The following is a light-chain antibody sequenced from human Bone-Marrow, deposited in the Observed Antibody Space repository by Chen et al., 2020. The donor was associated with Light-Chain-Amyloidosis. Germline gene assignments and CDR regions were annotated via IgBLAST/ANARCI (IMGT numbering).Light chain of an antibody. CDR2: EVI. V-gene: IGLV2-8*01. CDR3: CSYAGDSWV. J-gene: IGLJ3*02. CDR1: NSDVVRYDY. Sequence: QSALTQPPSASGSPGQSVTISCTGTNSDVVRYDYFSWYQKHPGKAPKFLIYEVIKRSSGVPDRCSGSKSGNTASLTVSGLQAEDEADYYCCSYAGDSWVFGGGTKLTVL.